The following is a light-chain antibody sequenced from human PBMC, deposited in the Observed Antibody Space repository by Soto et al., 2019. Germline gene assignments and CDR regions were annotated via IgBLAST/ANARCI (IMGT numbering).Light chain of an antibody. CDR3: QQYDNPPLT. CDR1: QDISNY. V-gene: IGKV1-33*01. CDR2: DAS. Sequence: DIQMTQSPSSLSASVGDRVTITCQASQDISNYLNWYQQKPGKAPKLLIYDASNLETGVPSRFRRSGSGKDFTFTISSLQPEYIATYYCQQYDNPPLTFGGGTKVELK. J-gene: IGKJ4*01.